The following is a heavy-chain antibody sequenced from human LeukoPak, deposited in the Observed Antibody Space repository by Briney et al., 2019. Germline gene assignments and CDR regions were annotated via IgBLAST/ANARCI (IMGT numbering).Heavy chain of an antibody. V-gene: IGHV4-4*07. Sequence: PSETLSLTCTVSGGSISNYYWSWIRQPAPKRREWLGRIYSSGSTNYNPSLESRVTVSVDTSKNQFSLKLSSVTAADTAVYYCAREHMVRGVINRWGQGALVTVSS. J-gene: IGHJ4*02. D-gene: IGHD3-10*01. CDR3: AREHMVRGVINR. CDR1: GGSISNYY. CDR2: IYSSGST.